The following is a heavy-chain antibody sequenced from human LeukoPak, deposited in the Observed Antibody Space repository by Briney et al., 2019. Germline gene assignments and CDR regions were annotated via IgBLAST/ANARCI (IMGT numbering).Heavy chain of an antibody. CDR2: INHSGST. D-gene: IGHD3-3*01. Sequence: SQTLSLTCTVSGGSISSGDYYWSWIRQPPGKGLEWIGEINHSGSTNYNPSLKSRVTISVDTSKNQFSLKLSSVTAADTAVHYCARSYDFWSGSTLFDYWGQGTLVTVSS. CDR1: GGSISSGDYY. V-gene: IGHV4-30-4*08. J-gene: IGHJ4*02. CDR3: ARSYDFWSGSTLFDY.